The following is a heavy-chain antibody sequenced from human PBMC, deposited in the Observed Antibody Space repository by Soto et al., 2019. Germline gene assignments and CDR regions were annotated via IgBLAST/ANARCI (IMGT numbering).Heavy chain of an antibody. CDR2: ISSDSNYT. V-gene: IGHV3-21*01. CDR1: GFTFPGSI. CDR3: ASQELEPPPYFFES. D-gene: IGHD1-1*01. Sequence: PGGSLRLSCAASGFTFPGSIMNWVREAPGKGLEWVSSISSDSNYTYYADSVKGRFTISRDNAKNSLYLQMSSLRAEDTAVYYCASQELEPPPYFFESWGQGTLVTV. J-gene: IGHJ4*02.